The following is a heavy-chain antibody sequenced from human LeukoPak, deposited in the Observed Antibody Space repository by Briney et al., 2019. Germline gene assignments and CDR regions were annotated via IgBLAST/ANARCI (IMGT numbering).Heavy chain of an antibody. CDR3: ARPLHYYGSGSSLNY. CDR2: ISYDGSNK. D-gene: IGHD3-10*01. CDR1: GFTFSSYA. J-gene: IGHJ4*02. V-gene: IGHV3-30-3*01. Sequence: GRSLRLSCAASGFTFSSYAMHWVGQAPGKGLEWVAVISYDGSNKYYADSVKGRFTISRDNSKNTLYLQMNSLRAEDTAVYYCARPLHYYGSGSSLNYWGQGTLVTVSS.